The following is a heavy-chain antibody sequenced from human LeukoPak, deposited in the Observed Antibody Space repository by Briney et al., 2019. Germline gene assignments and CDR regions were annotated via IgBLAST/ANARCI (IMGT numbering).Heavy chain of an antibody. CDR2: IYYSGST. V-gene: IGHV4-39*01. J-gene: IGHJ4*02. CDR1: GGSISSSSYC. CDR3: SSMTPRPY. Sequence: SETLSLTCTVSGGSISSSSYCWGWIRQAPGKGLEWIGSIYYSGSTYYNPSLKSRVTISVDTSKNQFSLKLSSVTAADTAVYYCSSMTPRPYWGQGTLVTVSS.